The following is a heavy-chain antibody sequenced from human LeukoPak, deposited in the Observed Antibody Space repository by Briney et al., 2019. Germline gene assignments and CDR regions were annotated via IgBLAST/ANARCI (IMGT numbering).Heavy chain of an antibody. CDR3: ARTYSSSWYTFDY. J-gene: IGHJ4*02. D-gene: IGHD6-13*01. Sequence: SETLSLTCTVSGGSISSGGYSWSWIRQHPGKGLEWIGYIYYSGSTYYNPSLKSRVTISVDTSKNQFSLKLSSVTAADTAVYYCARTYSSSWYTFDYWGQGTLVTVSS. CDR1: GGSISSGGYS. V-gene: IGHV4-31*03. CDR2: IYYSGST.